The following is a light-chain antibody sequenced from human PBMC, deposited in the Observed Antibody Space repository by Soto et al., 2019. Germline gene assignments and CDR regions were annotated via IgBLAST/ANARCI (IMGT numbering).Light chain of an antibody. CDR2: AAS. V-gene: IGKV1-39*01. CDR3: QQSYSTPCT. CDR1: QSISSY. Sequence: DIQMTQSPSSLSASVGDRVTITGRASQSISSYLNWYQQKPGKAPKLLIYAASSLQSGVPSRFSGSGSGTDFTLTISSLQPEDFATYYCQQSYSTPCTFGQGTKVDIK. J-gene: IGKJ1*01.